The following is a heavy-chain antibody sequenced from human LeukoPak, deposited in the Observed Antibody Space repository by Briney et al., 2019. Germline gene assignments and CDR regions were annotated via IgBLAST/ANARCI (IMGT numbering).Heavy chain of an antibody. CDR1: GYTFTGYY. CDR3: ASLGYSSGWSYYFDY. Sequence: ASVKVSFKSSGYTFTGYYMHWVRQAPGQGLEWMGWINPNSGGTNYAQKFQGRVTMTRDTSISTAYMELSRLRSDDTAVYYCASLGYSSGWSYYFDYWGQGTLVTVSS. J-gene: IGHJ4*02. CDR2: INPNSGGT. V-gene: IGHV1-2*02. D-gene: IGHD6-19*01.